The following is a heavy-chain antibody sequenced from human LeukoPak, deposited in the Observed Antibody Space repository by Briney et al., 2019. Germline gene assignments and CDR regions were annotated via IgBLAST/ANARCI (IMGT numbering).Heavy chain of an antibody. Sequence: SETLSLTXTVSGGSISSSSYYWGWIRQPPGKGLEWIGSIYYSGSTYYNPSLKSRVTISVDTSKNQFSLKLSSVTAADTAVYYCARQLAEYSYYFDYWGQGTLVTVSS. CDR3: ARQLAEYSYYFDY. D-gene: IGHD6-6*01. V-gene: IGHV4-39*01. CDR2: IYYSGST. CDR1: GGSISSSSYY. J-gene: IGHJ4*02.